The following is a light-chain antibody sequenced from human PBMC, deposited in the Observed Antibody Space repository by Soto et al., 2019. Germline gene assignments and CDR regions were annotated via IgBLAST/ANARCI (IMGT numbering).Light chain of an antibody. CDR1: QSVLYSSNNKNY. J-gene: IGKJ1*01. CDR2: WAS. V-gene: IGKV4-1*01. Sequence: DIVMTQSPDSLAVSLGERATINCKSSQSVLYSSNNKNYLAWYQQKPGQPPKLLIYWASTRESGVPDRFSGSGSGSDFNRTISSLQTKDVEVYYWQRYYSAPTFGQGTKLQS. CDR3: QRYYSAPT.